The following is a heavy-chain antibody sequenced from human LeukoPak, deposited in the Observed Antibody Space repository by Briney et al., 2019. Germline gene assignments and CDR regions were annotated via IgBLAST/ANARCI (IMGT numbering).Heavy chain of an antibody. Sequence: EASVKVSCKASGYTFTGYYMHWVRQAPGQGLEWMGWINPNSGGTNYAQKFQGRVTMTRDTSISTAYMELSSLRSDDTAVYYCARGRLGTWFGELKAWGQGTLVTVSS. D-gene: IGHD3-10*01. CDR1: GYTFTGYY. V-gene: IGHV1-2*02. CDR2: INPNSGGT. CDR3: ARGRLGTWFGELKA. J-gene: IGHJ5*02.